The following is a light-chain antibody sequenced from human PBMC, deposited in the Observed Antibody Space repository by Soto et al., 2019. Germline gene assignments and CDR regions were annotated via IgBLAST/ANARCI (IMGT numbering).Light chain of an antibody. CDR2: GAS. Sequence: EIVLTQSPGTLSLSPGERATLSCRASQSVSSSYLAWYQQEPGQAPRLLIYGASSRATGIPDRFSGSGSGTGFTLTISRLEPEDFAVYYCQQYGSSPLVTFGQGTRLEIK. CDR1: QSVSSSY. J-gene: IGKJ5*01. CDR3: QQYGSSPLVT. V-gene: IGKV3-20*01.